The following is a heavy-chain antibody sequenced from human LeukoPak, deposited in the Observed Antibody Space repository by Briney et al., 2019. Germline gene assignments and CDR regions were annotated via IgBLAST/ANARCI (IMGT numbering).Heavy chain of an antibody. CDR2: INHSGST. D-gene: IGHD3-3*01. CDR1: GGSFSGYY. J-gene: IGHJ3*02. CDR3: ARERSGSEIFARSFDI. Sequence: SETLSLTCAVYGGSFSGYYWSWIRQPPGKGLEWIGEINHSGSTNYNPSLTSRVTISVDKSKNQFSLKLSSVTAADTAVYYCARERSGSEIFARSFDIWGQGTMVTVSS. V-gene: IGHV4-34*01.